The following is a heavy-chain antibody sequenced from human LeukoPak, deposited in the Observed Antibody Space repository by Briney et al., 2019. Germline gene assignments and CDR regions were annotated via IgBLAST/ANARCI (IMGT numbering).Heavy chain of an antibody. CDR2: IYYSGST. V-gene: IGHV4-59*01. CDR1: GGSIISDY. D-gene: IGHD1-26*01. CDR3: ARWIYSGSYYYMDV. J-gene: IGHJ6*03. Sequence: SETLSLTCTVSGGSIISDYWSWFRQPPGKGLEWIGYIYYSGSTNYNPSLKSRVTILVDTSKNQFSLKLSSVTAADTAVYYCARWIYSGSYYYMDVWGKGTTVTVSS.